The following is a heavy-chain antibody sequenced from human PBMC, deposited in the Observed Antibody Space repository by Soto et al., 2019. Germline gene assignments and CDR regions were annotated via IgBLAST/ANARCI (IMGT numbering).Heavy chain of an antibody. D-gene: IGHD3-22*01. CDR1: GGSISSGDYY. Sequence: QVQLQESGPGLVKPSQTLSLTCTVSGGSISSGDYYWSWIRQPPGKGLEWIGYIYYSGSTYYNPSIKSRLTISVDTSKNQFSLKLSSVTAADTAVYYCARAFDDSSGYYGGLGYWGQGTLVTVSS. V-gene: IGHV4-30-4*01. CDR2: IYYSGST. CDR3: ARAFDDSSGYYGGLGY. J-gene: IGHJ4*02.